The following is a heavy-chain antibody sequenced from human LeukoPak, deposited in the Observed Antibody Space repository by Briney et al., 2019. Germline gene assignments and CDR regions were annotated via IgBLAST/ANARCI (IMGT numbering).Heavy chain of an antibody. CDR2: IYYSGST. Sequence: SETLSLTCTVSGGSISSGGYYWSWLRQHPGKGLEWIGYIYYSGSTYYNPSLKSRVTISVDRSKNQFSLKLSSVTAADTAVYYCARGLPFDYWGQGTLVTVSS. V-gene: IGHV4-31*03. CDR3: ARGLPFDY. CDR1: GGSISSGGYY. J-gene: IGHJ4*02.